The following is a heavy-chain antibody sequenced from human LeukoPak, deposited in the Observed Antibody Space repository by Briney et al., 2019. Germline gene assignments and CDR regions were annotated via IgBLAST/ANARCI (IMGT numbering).Heavy chain of an antibody. V-gene: IGHV4-39*01. CDR2: ISYSGGT. Sequence: PSDTLSLTCTVSGGSITISDYYWGWIRQPPGKGLEHLGGISYSGGTYYNPSLKSRVTISVDTSKDQFSLKLSSVTAADTAVYFCARFVPVLRFLEWLSYFDYWGQGTLVTVSS. CDR3: ARFVPVLRFLEWLSYFDY. CDR1: GGSITISDYY. J-gene: IGHJ4*02. D-gene: IGHD3-3*01.